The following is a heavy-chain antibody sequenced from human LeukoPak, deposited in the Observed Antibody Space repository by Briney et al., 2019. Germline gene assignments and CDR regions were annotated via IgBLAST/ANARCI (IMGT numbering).Heavy chain of an antibody. CDR1: GYTFTSYG. D-gene: IGHD2-15*01. J-gene: IGHJ4*02. Sequence: ASVKVSCKASGYTFTSYGISWVRQAPGQGLEWMGWISAYNGNTNYAQKLQGRVTMTTDTSTSTAYMELRSLRSDDTAVYYCARRISGVSMDYFDYWGQGTLVTVSS. CDR3: ARRISGVSMDYFDY. V-gene: IGHV1-18*01. CDR2: ISAYNGNT.